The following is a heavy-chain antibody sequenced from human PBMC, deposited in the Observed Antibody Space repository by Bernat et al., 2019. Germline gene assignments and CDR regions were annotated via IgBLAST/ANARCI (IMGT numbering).Heavy chain of an antibody. V-gene: IGHV3-30*18. Sequence: VQLLESGGDLVQPGGSLRLSCAASGFTFSSYGMHWVRQAPGKGLEWVAVISYDGSNKYYADSVKGRFTISRDNSKNTLYLQMNSLRAEDTAVYYCAKEQDYYDSSGYYIYYYYGMDVWGQGTTVTVSS. CDR2: ISYDGSNK. D-gene: IGHD3-22*01. CDR1: GFTFSSYG. J-gene: IGHJ6*02. CDR3: AKEQDYYDSSGYYIYYYYGMDV.